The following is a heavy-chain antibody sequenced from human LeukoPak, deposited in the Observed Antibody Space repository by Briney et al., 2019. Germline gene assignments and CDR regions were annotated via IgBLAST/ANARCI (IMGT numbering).Heavy chain of an antibody. CDR2: INPNSGGT. Sequence: ASVEVSCKASGYTFTGYYMHWVRQAPGQGLEWMGWINPNSGGTNYAQKFQGRVTMTRDTSISTAYMELSRLRSDDTAVYYCARGSAGYCSSTSCYVFDYWGQGTLVTVSS. D-gene: IGHD2-2*01. J-gene: IGHJ4*02. V-gene: IGHV1-2*02. CDR1: GYTFTGYY. CDR3: ARGSAGYCSSTSCYVFDY.